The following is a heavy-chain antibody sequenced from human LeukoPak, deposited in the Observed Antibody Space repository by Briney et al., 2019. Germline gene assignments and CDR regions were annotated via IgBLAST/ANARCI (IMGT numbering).Heavy chain of an antibody. D-gene: IGHD6-13*01. CDR1: GFTFSSYA. CDR3: VKGSNIAAAGPDADSDY. J-gene: IGHJ4*02. V-gene: IGHV3-64D*09. CDR2: ISSNGGST. Sequence: GGSLRLSCSASGFTFSSYAMHWVRQAPGKGLEYVSAISSNGGSTYYADSVKGRFTISRDNSKNTLYLQMSSLRAEDTAVYYCVKGSNIAAAGPDADSDYWGQGTLVTVSS.